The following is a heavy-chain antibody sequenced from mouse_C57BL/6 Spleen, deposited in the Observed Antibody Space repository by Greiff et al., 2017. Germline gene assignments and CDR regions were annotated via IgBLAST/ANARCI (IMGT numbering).Heavy chain of an antibody. CDR2: IDPETGGT. D-gene: IGHD2-1*01. V-gene: IGHV1-15*01. Sequence: QVTLKVSGAELVRPGASVTLSCKASGYTFTDYEMHWVKQTPVHGLEWIGAIDPETGGTAYNQKFKGKAILTADKSSSTAYMELRSLTSEDSAVYYCTRSGGNYFYAMDYWGQGTSVTVSS. CDR3: TRSGGNYFYAMDY. CDR1: GYTFTDYE. J-gene: IGHJ4*01.